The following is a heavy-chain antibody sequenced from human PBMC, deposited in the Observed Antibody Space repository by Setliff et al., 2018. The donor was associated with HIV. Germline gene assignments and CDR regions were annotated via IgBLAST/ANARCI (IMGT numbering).Heavy chain of an antibody. CDR1: GDSIDRSNFF. CDR3: IIAYSSGWLAPMGFDS. CDR2: IYYSGSA. Sequence: PSETLSLTCTVSGDSIDRSNFFWTWIRQHPGKGLEWIGYIYYSGSATYNPSLKSQASISVDTSRNEFSLKLSSVTAADTAVYFCIIAYSSGWLAPMGFDSWGQGTLVTVSS. D-gene: IGHD6-19*01. V-gene: IGHV4-31*06. J-gene: IGHJ4*02.